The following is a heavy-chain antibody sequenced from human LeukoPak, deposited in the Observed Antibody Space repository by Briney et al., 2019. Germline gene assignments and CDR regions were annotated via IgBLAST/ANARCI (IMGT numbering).Heavy chain of an antibody. CDR3: ARLVRGPLYYYYYGMDV. CDR1: GGSFSGYY. CDR2: INHSGST. D-gene: IGHD3-10*01. Sequence: PSETLSLTCAVYGGSFSGYYWSWIRQPPGKGLEWIGEINHSGSTNYNPSLKSRVTISVDTSKNQFSLKLSSVTAADTAVYHCARLVRGPLYYYYYGMDVWGQGTTVTVSS. J-gene: IGHJ6*02. V-gene: IGHV4-34*01.